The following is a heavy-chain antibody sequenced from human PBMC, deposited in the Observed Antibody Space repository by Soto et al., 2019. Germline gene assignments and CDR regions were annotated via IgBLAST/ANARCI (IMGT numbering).Heavy chain of an antibody. V-gene: IGHV3-21*01. Sequence: GGSLRLSCAASGFTFSSYSMNWVRQAPGKGLEWVSSISSSSYIYYADSVKGRFTISRDNAKNSLYLQMNSLRAEDTAVYYCARGPLYYYDSSGRYYFDYWGQGTLVTVSS. CDR1: GFTFSSYS. J-gene: IGHJ4*02. D-gene: IGHD3-22*01. CDR3: ARGPLYYYDSSGRYYFDY. CDR2: ISSSSYI.